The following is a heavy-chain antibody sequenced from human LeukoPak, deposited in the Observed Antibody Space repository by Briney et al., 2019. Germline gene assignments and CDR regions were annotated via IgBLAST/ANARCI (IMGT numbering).Heavy chain of an antibody. Sequence: GESLKISCQGSGYTFTSHWIVWVRQMPGKRLEWMWIIYPYDYDTRYSPSFQGQVTISADKTTSTAYLQWSSLKASDTAMYYSARRLSSGSFDLWAQGNLVTVSS. CDR2: IYPYDYDT. CDR3: ARRLSSGSFDL. CDR1: GYTFTSHW. J-gene: IGHJ4*02. D-gene: IGHD3-22*01. V-gene: IGHV5-51*01.